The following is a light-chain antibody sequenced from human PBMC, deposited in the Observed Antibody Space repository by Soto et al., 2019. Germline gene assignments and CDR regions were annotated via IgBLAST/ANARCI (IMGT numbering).Light chain of an antibody. Sequence: DIQMTQSPLSLSASVGDRVTITCRASQSISSYLNWYQQKPGKAPKLLIYAASSLQSGVPSRFSGSGSGTDFTLTISRLQPEDFATYYCQQSYSTPPTFGQGTRLEIK. CDR3: QQSYSTPPT. CDR1: QSISSY. V-gene: IGKV1-39*01. J-gene: IGKJ5*01. CDR2: AAS.